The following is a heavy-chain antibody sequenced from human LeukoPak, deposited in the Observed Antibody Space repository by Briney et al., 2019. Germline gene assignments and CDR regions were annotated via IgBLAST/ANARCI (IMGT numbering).Heavy chain of an antibody. CDR3: ARTGHTSGWYVGSFDY. CDR1: GYSFTSYW. V-gene: IGHV5-51*01. J-gene: IGHJ4*02. D-gene: IGHD6-19*01. CDR2: TYPGDSDT. Sequence: GESLKISCKGSGYSFTSYWIGWVRQMPGKGLEWMGITYPGDSDTRYSPSFQGQVTISADKSISTAYLQWSSLKASDTAMYYCARTGHTSGWYVGSFDYWGQGTLVTVSS.